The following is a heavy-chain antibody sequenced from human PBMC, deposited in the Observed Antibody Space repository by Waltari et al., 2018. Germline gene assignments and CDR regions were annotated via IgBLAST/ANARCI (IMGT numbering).Heavy chain of an antibody. CDR3: ARVYPLYGMDV. CDR2: ISSSGSTI. Sequence: EVQLVESGGGLVQPGGSLRLSCAASGFTFSSYEMNWVRQAPGKGLGWVSYISSSGSTIYYADSVKGRFTISRDNAKNSLYLQMNSLRAEDTAVYYCARVYPLYGMDVWGQGTTVTVSS. CDR1: GFTFSSYE. D-gene: IGHD1-20*01. J-gene: IGHJ6*02. V-gene: IGHV3-48*03.